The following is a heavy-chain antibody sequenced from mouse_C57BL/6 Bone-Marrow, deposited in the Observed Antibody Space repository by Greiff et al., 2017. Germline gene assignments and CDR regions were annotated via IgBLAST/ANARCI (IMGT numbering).Heavy chain of an antibody. Sequence: VQLQQSGPGLVKPSQSLSLTCSVTGYSITSGYYWNWIRQFPGNKLEWMGYISYDGSNNYNPSLKNRISITRDTSKNQFFLKLNSVTTEDTATYYCARDYGSRRRYFDVWGTGTTVTVSS. V-gene: IGHV3-6*01. J-gene: IGHJ1*03. D-gene: IGHD1-1*01. CDR2: ISYDGSN. CDR1: GYSITSGYY. CDR3: ARDYGSRRRYFDV.